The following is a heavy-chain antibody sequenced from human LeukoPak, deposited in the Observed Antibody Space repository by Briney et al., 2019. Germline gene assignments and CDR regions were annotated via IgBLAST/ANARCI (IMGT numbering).Heavy chain of an antibody. V-gene: IGHV1-2*02. Sequence: ASVKVSCKASGYTFTAYYMHWVRQAPGQGLEWMGWINPNSSGTNYAQKFQGRVTMTRDTSISTAYMELSRLRSDDTAVYYCARDDYQLLGWFDPWGQGTLVTVSS. CDR1: GYTFTAYY. D-gene: IGHD2-2*01. CDR3: ARDDYQLLGWFDP. CDR2: INPNSSGT. J-gene: IGHJ5*02.